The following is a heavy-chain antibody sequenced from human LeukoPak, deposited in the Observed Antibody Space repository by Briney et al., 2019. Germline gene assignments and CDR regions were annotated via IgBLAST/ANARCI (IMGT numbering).Heavy chain of an antibody. CDR2: IYHRGTT. Sequence: SETLSLTCAVSGGSISNDDYSWSWIRQPPGKGLEWIGYIYHRGTTYYNPSLKSRVTMSLARSQTQFSLKLSSVTAADTAIYYCARDSLSTFDYWGQGVLVTVAS. J-gene: IGHJ4*02. D-gene: IGHD2/OR15-2a*01. CDR1: GGSISNDDYS. V-gene: IGHV4-30-2*01. CDR3: ARDSLSTFDY.